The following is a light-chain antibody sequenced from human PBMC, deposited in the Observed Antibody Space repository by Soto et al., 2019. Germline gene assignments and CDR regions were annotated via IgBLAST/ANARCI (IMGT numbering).Light chain of an antibody. CDR3: QQYNSYPWT. CDR1: QTISNW. Sequence: DIQMTQSPSTLSGSVGDRVTITCRASQTISNWLAWYQQKPGKAPKLLIYDASSLESGVPSRFSGSGSGTEFTLTISSLQPDDFATYYCQQYNSYPWTFGQGTKVDI. J-gene: IGKJ1*01. CDR2: DAS. V-gene: IGKV1-5*01.